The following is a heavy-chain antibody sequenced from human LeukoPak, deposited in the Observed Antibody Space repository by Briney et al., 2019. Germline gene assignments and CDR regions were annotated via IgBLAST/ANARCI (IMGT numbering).Heavy chain of an antibody. Sequence: SETLSLTCTVAGGSISSYYWSWIRQPPGKGLEWIGNIYYSGSTNYNPSLKSRVTISVDTSKNQFSLNLRSVTAADTAVFYCARVHRLVPGPFHICGQGTMVIVSS. V-gene: IGHV4-59*01. CDR2: IYYSGST. CDR1: GGSISSYY. D-gene: IGHD6-6*01. J-gene: IGHJ3*02. CDR3: ARVHRLVPGPFHI.